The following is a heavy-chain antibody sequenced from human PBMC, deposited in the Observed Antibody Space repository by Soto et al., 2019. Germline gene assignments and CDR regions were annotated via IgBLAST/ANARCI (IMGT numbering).Heavy chain of an antibody. CDR3: AKGLNVLRFLEWFPNHDY. D-gene: IGHD3-3*01. Sequence: GSLRLSCAASGFTFSSYAMSWVRQTPGKGLEWVSAISGSGGSTYYADSVKGRFTISRDNSKNTLYLQMNSLRAEDTAVYYCAKGLNVLRFLEWFPNHDYWGQGTLVTVSS. CDR2: ISGSGGST. J-gene: IGHJ4*02. CDR1: GFTFSSYA. V-gene: IGHV3-23*01.